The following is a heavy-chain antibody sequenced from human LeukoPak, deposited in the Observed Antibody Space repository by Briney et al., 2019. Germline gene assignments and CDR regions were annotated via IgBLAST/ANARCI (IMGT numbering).Heavy chain of an antibody. CDR1: GFTFSESW. D-gene: IGHD1-1*01. V-gene: IGHV3-7*03. Sequence: GGSLRLSCVVSGFTFSESWMSWVRQAPGKGLGWVASLNLDGSDKYYVDSVKGRFTISRDNAKNSLYLQMDSLRVEDTAVYYRAKGKRYPDYWGQGTLVTVSS. CDR2: LNLDGSDK. J-gene: IGHJ4*02. CDR3: AKGKRYPDY.